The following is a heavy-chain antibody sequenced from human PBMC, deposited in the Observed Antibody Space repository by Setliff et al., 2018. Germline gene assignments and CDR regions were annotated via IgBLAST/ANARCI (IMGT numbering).Heavy chain of an antibody. Sequence: PSETLSLTCIVSGDSISGYFWSWIRQAPGKGLEWIGYIQKRGSTTTKYNPSLGSRISMSIDTSKNQFSLQLSSVSDGDTAVYSFARAQFSSGWSGPPESSFDFWGPGLQVTVSS. J-gene: IGHJ4*02. CDR3: ARAQFSSGWSGPPESSFDF. CDR1: GDSISGYF. CDR2: IQKRGSTTT. V-gene: IGHV4-59*01. D-gene: IGHD6-19*01.